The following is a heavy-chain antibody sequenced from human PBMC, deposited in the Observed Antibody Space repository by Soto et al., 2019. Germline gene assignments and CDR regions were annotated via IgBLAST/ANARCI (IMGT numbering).Heavy chain of an antibody. CDR1: GDSVSSCSAA. V-gene: IGHV6-1*01. D-gene: IGHD6-6*01. J-gene: IGHJ5*02. CDR2: TYYRSRFFS. Sequence: SQTLSLTCAISGDSVSSCSAAWNWIRQSPSGGLEWLGRTYYRSRFFSDYADSVKSRIIINPDTSKNQFSLQLKSVTPEDTAVYYCARDRYSSSGWFDPWGQGTPVTVSS. CDR3: ARDRYSSSGWFDP.